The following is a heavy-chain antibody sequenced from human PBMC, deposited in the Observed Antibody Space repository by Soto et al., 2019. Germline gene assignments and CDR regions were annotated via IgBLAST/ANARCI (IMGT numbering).Heavy chain of an antibody. D-gene: IGHD6-13*01. V-gene: IGHV4-4*02. J-gene: IGHJ4*02. CDR2: IYHTGST. Sequence: QVQLQESGPGLVKPSGTLSLTCAVSGDSMSSTNWWTWVRQSPGKGLEWIGEIYHTGSTNYNPSLKRRVTMSIDKSKYQFSLKLSSVTAADTAVYYCAPLGYRSSWSLDYWGQGTLVTVSS. CDR3: APLGYRSSWSLDY. CDR1: GDSMSSTNW.